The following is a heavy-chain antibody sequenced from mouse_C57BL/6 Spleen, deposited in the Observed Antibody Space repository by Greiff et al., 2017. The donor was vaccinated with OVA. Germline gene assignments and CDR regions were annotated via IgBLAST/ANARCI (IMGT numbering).Heavy chain of an antibody. CDR1: GYAFSSYW. Sequence: QVQLKESGAELVKPGASVKISCKASGYAFSSYWMNWVKQRPGQGLEWIGQIYPGDGDTSYNGKFKGKATLTADKSSSTAYMQLSNLTSEASAVYVCAIGGDGNYPYYCDYWGQGTTLTVSS. CDR3: AIGGDGNYPYYCDY. CDR2: IYPGDGDT. D-gene: IGHD2-1*01. J-gene: IGHJ2*01. V-gene: IGHV1-80*01.